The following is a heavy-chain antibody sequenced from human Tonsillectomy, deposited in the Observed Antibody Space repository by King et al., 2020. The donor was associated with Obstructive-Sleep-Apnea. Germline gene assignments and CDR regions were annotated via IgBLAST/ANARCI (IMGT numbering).Heavy chain of an antibody. Sequence: QLQESGPGLVKPSQTLSLTCTVSGGSISSGGYYWSWIRQHPGKGLEWIGYIYYSGSTYYNPSLKSRVTISVDTSKNQFSLTLSSVTAADTAVYYCARSYYDYVWGSYRPNYFDYWGQGTLVTVSS. J-gene: IGHJ4*02. CDR2: IYYSGST. V-gene: IGHV4-31*03. D-gene: IGHD3-16*02. CDR3: ARSYYDYVWGSYRPNYFDY. CDR1: GGSISSGGYY.